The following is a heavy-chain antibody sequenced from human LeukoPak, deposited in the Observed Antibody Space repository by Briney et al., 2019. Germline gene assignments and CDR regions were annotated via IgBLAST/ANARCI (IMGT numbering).Heavy chain of an antibody. Sequence: PGGSLRLSCAASGFTFSSYAMNWVRQAPGKGLEWVSSISSSSRSMHYADSVKGRFTISRDNAKNSLYLQMNSLIDDDTAIYYFVRGDRRDYWGQRTRVTGSS. CDR2: ISSSSRSM. V-gene: IGHV3-21*01. D-gene: IGHD3-22*01. J-gene: IGHJ4*02. CDR1: GFTFSSYA. CDR3: VRGDRRDY.